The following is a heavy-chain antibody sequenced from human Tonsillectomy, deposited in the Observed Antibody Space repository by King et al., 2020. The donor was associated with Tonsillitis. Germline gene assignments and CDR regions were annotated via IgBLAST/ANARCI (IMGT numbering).Heavy chain of an antibody. CDR2: INHSGNT. CDR1: GGSFSNYY. D-gene: IGHD1-26*01. CDR3: ARSLGNGGSNYYMDV. Sequence: VQLQQWGAGLLKPSETLSLTCAVYGGSFSNYYWSWIRQPPGKGLEWIGEINHSGNTIYNPSLKSRVTISVVTSKNQFSLKLSSVTAADTAVFYCARSLGNGGSNYYMDVWGKGTTVTVSS. V-gene: IGHV4-34*01. J-gene: IGHJ6*03.